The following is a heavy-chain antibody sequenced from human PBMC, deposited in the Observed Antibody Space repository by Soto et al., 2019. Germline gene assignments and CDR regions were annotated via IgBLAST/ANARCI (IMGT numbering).Heavy chain of an antibody. CDR1: GFTFTSYW. CDR2: INSDGTTT. V-gene: IGHV3-74*01. Sequence: GGSLRLSCAASGFTFTSYWMHWVRQAPGMGLMWVSRINSDGTTTTYADSVKGRFTISRDNAKNTLYLQMNSLRAEDTAVYYCSRAATGSYNWFDPWGPGTLVTLSS. J-gene: IGHJ5*02. D-gene: IGHD1-26*01. CDR3: SRAATGSYNWFDP.